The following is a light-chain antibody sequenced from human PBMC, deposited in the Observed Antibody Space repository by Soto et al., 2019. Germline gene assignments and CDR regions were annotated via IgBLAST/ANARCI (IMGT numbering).Light chain of an antibody. J-gene: IGKJ4*01. V-gene: IGKV2-28*01. CDR1: QSLLHSNGYNY. CDR2: LGS. CDR3: MQNLKSPPLP. Sequence: DIVMTQSPLSLPVTPGEPASISCRSSQSLLHSNGYNYLDWYLQKPGQSPQLLIYLGSNRASGVTDRFSGSRSGTDFTLKISRVEAEDVGVYYCMQNLKSPPLPFGGGTKVEIK.